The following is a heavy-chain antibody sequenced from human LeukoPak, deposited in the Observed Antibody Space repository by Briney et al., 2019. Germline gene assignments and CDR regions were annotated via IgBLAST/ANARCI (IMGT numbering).Heavy chain of an antibody. CDR1: GGSISSSSYY. Sequence: SETLSLTCTVSGGSISSSSYYWGWIRQPPGKGLEWIGSIYYSGSTYYNPSLKSRVTISVDTSKNQFSLKLSSVTAADTAVYYCARDGLSDTAMVKYNWFDPWGQGTLVTVSS. J-gene: IGHJ5*02. V-gene: IGHV4-39*07. CDR3: ARDGLSDTAMVKYNWFDP. D-gene: IGHD5-18*01. CDR2: IYYSGST.